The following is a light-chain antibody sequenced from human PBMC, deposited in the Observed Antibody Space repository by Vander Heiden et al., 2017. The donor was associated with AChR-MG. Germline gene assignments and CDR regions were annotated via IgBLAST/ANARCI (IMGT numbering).Light chain of an antibody. CDR1: SSDGGGYNY. Sequence: QSALTQPAPVSGSPGQSITIPCTGTSSDGGGYNYVSWYQQHPGKAPKLMIYDVSNRPSGVSNRFSGSKSGNTASLTISGLQAEDEADYYCSSYTSSSTRVFGGGTKLTVL. CDR3: SSYTSSSTRV. J-gene: IGLJ2*01. V-gene: IGLV2-14*01. CDR2: DVS.